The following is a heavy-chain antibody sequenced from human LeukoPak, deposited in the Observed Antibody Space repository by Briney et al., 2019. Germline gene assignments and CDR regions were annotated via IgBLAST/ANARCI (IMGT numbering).Heavy chain of an antibody. CDR1: GFTFSSYW. V-gene: IGHV3-74*01. CDR3: ARDKIVGATLLDY. CDR2: INSDGSST. J-gene: IGHJ4*02. D-gene: IGHD1-26*01. Sequence: GGSLRLSCAASGFTFSSYWMHWVRQAPGKGLVWVSRINSDGSSTSYADSVKGRFTISRDNAKNSLYLQMNSLRAEDTAVYYCARDKIVGATLLDYWGQGTLVTVSS.